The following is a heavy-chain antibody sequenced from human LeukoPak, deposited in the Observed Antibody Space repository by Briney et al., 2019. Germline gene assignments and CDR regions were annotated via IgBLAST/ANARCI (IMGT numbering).Heavy chain of an antibody. J-gene: IGHJ4*02. CDR2: IWYDGSNK. D-gene: IGHD6-19*01. Sequence: GRSLRLSCAASGFTFSSYGMHWVRQAPGKGLEWVAVIWYDGSNKYYADSVKGRFTISRDNSKNTLYLQMNSLRAEDTAVYYCAKDRSRYSSGCPDYWGQGTLVTVSS. CDR3: AKDRSRYSSGCPDY. V-gene: IGHV3-33*06. CDR1: GFTFSSYG.